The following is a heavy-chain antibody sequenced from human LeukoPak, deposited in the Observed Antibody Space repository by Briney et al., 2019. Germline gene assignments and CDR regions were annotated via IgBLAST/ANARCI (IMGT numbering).Heavy chain of an antibody. CDR1: GGTFSSYA. CDR3: ARSRDIVVVPAAPFDY. CDR2: IIPIFGTA. V-gene: IGHV1-69*01. Sequence: GASVKVSCKASGGTFSSYAISWVRQAPGQGLEWMGGIIPIFGTANYAQKFQGRVTITADESTSTAYMELSSLRSEDTAVYYCARSRDIVVVPAAPFDYWGQGTLVTASS. D-gene: IGHD2-2*01. J-gene: IGHJ4*02.